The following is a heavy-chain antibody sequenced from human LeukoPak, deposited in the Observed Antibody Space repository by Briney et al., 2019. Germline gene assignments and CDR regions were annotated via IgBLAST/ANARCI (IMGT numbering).Heavy chain of an antibody. Sequence: ASVKVSCKASGCTFTGYYMHWVRQAPGQGREWMGWINPNRGGTNYAQKFQGRVTMTRDTSISTAYMELSRLRSDDTAVYYCARGTLGYCSSTSCYGAHYFDYWGQGTLVTVSS. V-gene: IGHV1-2*02. J-gene: IGHJ4*02. CDR2: INPNRGGT. D-gene: IGHD2-2*01. CDR1: GCTFTGYY. CDR3: ARGTLGYCSSTSCYGAHYFDY.